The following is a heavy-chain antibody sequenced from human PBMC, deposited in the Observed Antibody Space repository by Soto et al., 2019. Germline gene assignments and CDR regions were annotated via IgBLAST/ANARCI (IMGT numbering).Heavy chain of an antibody. CDR3: AREGHDILTGYSPFYWFDP. D-gene: IGHD3-9*01. CDR1: GGSIGSYY. V-gene: IGHV4-4*07. CDR2: MYASGST. J-gene: IGHJ5*02. Sequence: SETLSLTCAVSGGSIGSYYWSWIRQPAGKGLEWIGRMYASGSTHYNPSLRSRVTMSLDTSKNHFSLRLSSVTAADTAVYYCAREGHDILTGYSPFYWFDPWGQGTLVT.